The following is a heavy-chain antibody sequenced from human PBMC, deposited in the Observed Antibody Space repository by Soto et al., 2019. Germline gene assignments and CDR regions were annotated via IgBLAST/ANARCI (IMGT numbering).Heavy chain of an antibody. J-gene: IGHJ4*02. V-gene: IGHV3-49*04. CDR1: GFTFGDYA. D-gene: IGHD3-22*01. Sequence: PGGSLRLSCTASGFTFGDYAMSWVRHAPGKGLEWVGFIRSKAYGGTTEYAASVKGRFTISRDDSKSIAYLQMNSLKTEDTAVYYCTTEGYYYDSSGYLLTRWGQGTLVTVSS. CDR2: IRSKAYGGTT. CDR3: TTEGYYYDSSGYLLTR.